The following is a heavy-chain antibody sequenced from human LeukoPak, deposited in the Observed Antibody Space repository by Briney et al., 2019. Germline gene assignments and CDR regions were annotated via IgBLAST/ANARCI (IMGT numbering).Heavy chain of an antibody. Sequence: GGSLRLSCAASGFTFSRYWMSWVRQAPGKGLEWVAVIWYDGSNKYYADSVKGRFTISRDNSKNTLYLQMNSLRAEDTAVYYCAREVIDYGYYFDYWGQGTLVTVSS. V-gene: IGHV3-33*07. CDR2: IWYDGSNK. J-gene: IGHJ4*02. D-gene: IGHD4-17*01. CDR3: AREVIDYGYYFDY. CDR1: GFTFSRYW.